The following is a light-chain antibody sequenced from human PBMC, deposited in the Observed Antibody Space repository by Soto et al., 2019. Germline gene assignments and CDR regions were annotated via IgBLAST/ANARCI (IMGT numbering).Light chain of an antibody. CDR2: GAS. CDR1: QYVSSY. Sequence: DIQMTQSPSSLSASVGDRVTITCRASQYVSSYLNWFQQKPGKGPKVLICGASSLQSGVPSRFSGSGSGTDFTLTISSLQPEDFATYYCQQSYSTLWTFGQGTKVDIK. J-gene: IGKJ1*01. CDR3: QQSYSTLWT. V-gene: IGKV1-39*01.